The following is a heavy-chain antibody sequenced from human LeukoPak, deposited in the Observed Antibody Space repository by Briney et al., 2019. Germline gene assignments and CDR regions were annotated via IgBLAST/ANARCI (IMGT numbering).Heavy chain of an antibody. J-gene: IGHJ4*02. V-gene: IGHV3-30*02. CDR3: AKDLVSDYYDSSGYYYGGNYFDY. Sequence: GGSLRLSCAASGFTFSSYGMHWVRQAPGKGLEWVAFIRYDGSNKYYADSVKGRFTISRDNSKNTLYLQMNSLRAEDTAVYYCAKDLVSDYYDSSGYYYGGNYFDYWGQGTLVTVSS. D-gene: IGHD3-22*01. CDR1: GFTFSSYG. CDR2: IRYDGSNK.